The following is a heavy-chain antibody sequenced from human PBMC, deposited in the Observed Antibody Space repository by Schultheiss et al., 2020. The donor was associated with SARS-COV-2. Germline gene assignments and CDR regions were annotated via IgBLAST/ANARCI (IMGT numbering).Heavy chain of an antibody. CDR1: GGTFSSYA. V-gene: IGHV1-18*01. D-gene: IGHD5-18*01. J-gene: IGHJ4*02. CDR2: ISAYNGNT. Sequence: ASVKVSCKASGGTFSSYAISWVRQAPGQGLEWMGGISAYNGNTNYAQKLQGRVTMTRDTSRSTVYVELSSLRSEDTAVYYCAKDRFIKLVATPVDTAMVRGLDYWGQGTLVTVSS. CDR3: AKDRFIKLVATPVDTAMVRGLDY.